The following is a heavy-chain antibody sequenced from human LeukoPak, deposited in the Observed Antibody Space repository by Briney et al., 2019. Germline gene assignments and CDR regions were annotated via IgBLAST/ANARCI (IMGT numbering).Heavy chain of an antibody. J-gene: IGHJ4*02. Sequence: GASVKVSCKASGYTFTSYAMHWVRQAPGQRLEWMGWISAYNGNTNYAQKLQGRVTMTTDTSTSTAYMELSSLRSEDTAVYYCARVDYYDSSGYYYVGFDYWGQGTLVTVSS. CDR3: ARVDYYDSSGYYYVGFDY. CDR2: ISAYNGNT. D-gene: IGHD3-22*01. CDR1: GYTFTSYA. V-gene: IGHV1-3*01.